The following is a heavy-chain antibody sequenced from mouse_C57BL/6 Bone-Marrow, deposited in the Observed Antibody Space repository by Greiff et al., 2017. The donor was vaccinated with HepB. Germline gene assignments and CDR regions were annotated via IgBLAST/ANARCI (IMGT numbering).Heavy chain of an antibody. Sequence: EVKLQQSGPELVKPGASVKISCKASGYTFTDYYMNWVKQSHGKSLEWIGDINPNNGGTSYNQKFKGKATLTVDKSSSTAYMELRSLTSEDSAVYYCARSYGSSYYYAMDYWGQGTSVTVSS. V-gene: IGHV1-26*01. CDR1: GYTFTDYY. J-gene: IGHJ4*01. D-gene: IGHD1-1*01. CDR3: ARSYGSSYYYAMDY. CDR2: INPNNGGT.